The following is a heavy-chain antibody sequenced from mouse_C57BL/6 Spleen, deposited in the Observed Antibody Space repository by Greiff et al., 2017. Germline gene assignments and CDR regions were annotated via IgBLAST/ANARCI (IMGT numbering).Heavy chain of an antibody. CDR3: AREETTIDYYDMDY. D-gene: IGHD1-1*01. V-gene: IGHV1-4*01. CDR2: INPSSGYT. Sequence: QVQLQQSGAEPARPGASVKMSCKASGYTFTSYTMHWVKQRPGQGREWIGYINPSSGYTKYNQKFKDKATSTADKSSSTAYMQLSSLKSEDSAVYYCAREETTIDYYDMDYWGQGTSVTVSS. J-gene: IGHJ4*01. CDR1: GYTFTSYT.